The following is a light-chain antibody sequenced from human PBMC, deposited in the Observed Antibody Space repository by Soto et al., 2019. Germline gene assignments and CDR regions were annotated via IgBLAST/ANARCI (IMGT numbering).Light chain of an antibody. CDR2: KVS. CDR3: MQGPHGPYT. V-gene: IGKV2-30*02. CDR1: QSLVHTDGNTY. Sequence: DVVMTQSPLSLPVTLGQPASISCWSSQSLVHTDGNTYLNWFQQRPGQSPRRLIYKVSNRESGAPGRFGGGGSGTDFKLKTSGVEAEDVGFYYGMQGPHGPYTLAQGTKLEIK. J-gene: IGKJ2*01.